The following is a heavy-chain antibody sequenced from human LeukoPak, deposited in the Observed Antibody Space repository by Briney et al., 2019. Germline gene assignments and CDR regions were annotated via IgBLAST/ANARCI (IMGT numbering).Heavy chain of an antibody. V-gene: IGHV4-30-4*07. CDR2: IYYSGST. CDR3: ARDSGSYSFDY. CDR1: GGSISSGGYS. Sequence: PSETLSLTCAVSGGSISSGGYSWSWIRQPPGKGLEWIGYIYYSGSTYYNPSLKSRVTISVDTSKNQFSLKLSSVTAADTAVYYCARDSGSYSFDYWGQGTLVTVSS. D-gene: IGHD1-26*01. J-gene: IGHJ4*02.